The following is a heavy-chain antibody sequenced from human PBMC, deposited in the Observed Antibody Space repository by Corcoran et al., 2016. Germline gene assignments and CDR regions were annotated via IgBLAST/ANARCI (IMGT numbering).Heavy chain of an antibody. CDR2: INHSGST. CDR1: GGSFSGYY. V-gene: IGHV4-34*01. CDR3: ARRDYYYDDGMDV. J-gene: IGHJ6*02. Sequence: QVRLQQWGAGLLKPSETLSLTCAVYGGSFSGYYWSWIRQPPGKGLEWIGEINHSGSTNYNPSLKSRVTISVDTSKNQFSLKLSSVTAADTAVYYCARRDYYYDDGMDVWGQGTTVTVSS.